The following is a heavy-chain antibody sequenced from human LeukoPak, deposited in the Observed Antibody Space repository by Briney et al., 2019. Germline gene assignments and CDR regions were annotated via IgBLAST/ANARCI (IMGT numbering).Heavy chain of an antibody. J-gene: IGHJ4*02. Sequence: KSGGSLRLSCAASGFTFSSYAMSWVRQPPGKGLEWIGSIYYSGSTYYNPSLKSRVTISVDTSKNQFSLKLCSVTAADTAVYYCARLGDRAAAGRVDYWGQGTLVTVSS. CDR3: ARLGDRAAAGRVDY. CDR2: IYYSGST. CDR1: GFTFSSYA. V-gene: IGHV4-39*01. D-gene: IGHD6-13*01.